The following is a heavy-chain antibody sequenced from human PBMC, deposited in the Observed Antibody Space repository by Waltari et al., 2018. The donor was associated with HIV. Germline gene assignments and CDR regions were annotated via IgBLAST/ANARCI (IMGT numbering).Heavy chain of an antibody. Sequence: EVQLVESGGGLVQPGGSLRLSCDVSGFTFSSFTMNWVRQAPGKRLEWVSYINREGSIKYYADSVKGRFTISRDNAKNSLYLQMSGLRGEDTAVYYCASGRIFDESGYYGKFWGQGTRVTVAS. CDR2: INREGSIK. CDR1: GFTFSSFT. CDR3: ASGRIFDESGYYGKF. D-gene: IGHD3-22*01. V-gene: IGHV3-48*04. J-gene: IGHJ4*02.